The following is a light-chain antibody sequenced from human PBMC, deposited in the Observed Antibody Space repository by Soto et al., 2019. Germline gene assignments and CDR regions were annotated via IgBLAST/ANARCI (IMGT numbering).Light chain of an antibody. V-gene: IGKV3-15*01. CDR2: GAS. CDR3: QHYYNWPRT. CDR1: QSVGRN. J-gene: IGKJ1*01. Sequence: EIVMTQSPATLSVSPGARATLSCRASQSVGRNLAWYQQKPGQSPRLLVYGASTRATGITARFSGSGSGTDFTLSISSLQSQDSAIYYCQHYYNWPRTFGQGTKVDIK.